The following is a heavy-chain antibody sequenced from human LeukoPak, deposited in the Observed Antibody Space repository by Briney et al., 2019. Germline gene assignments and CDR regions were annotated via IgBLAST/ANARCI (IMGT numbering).Heavy chain of an antibody. J-gene: IGHJ4*02. D-gene: IGHD3-9*01. CDR2: IYHSGST. Sequence: SQTLSLTCTVSGGSISSGGYYWSWIRQHPGKGLEWIVYIYHSGSTYYNPSLKSRVTISVDTSKNQFSLKLSSVTAADTAVYYCARTYYDILTGYWAYYFDYWGQGTLVTVSS. CDR1: GGSISSGGYY. V-gene: IGHV4-31*03. CDR3: ARTYYDILTGYWAYYFDY.